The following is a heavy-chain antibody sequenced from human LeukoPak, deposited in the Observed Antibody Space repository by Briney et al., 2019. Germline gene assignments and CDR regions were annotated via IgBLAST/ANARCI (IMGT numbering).Heavy chain of an antibody. Sequence: GGSLRLSCAASGFTFSSYGMHWVRRAPGKGLEWVAVISYDGSSKYYADSVKGRFTISRDNSKNTLYLQMNSLRAEDTAVYYCAKGQPLYVLASYYYGMDVWGQGTTVTVSS. J-gene: IGHJ6*02. D-gene: IGHD2-8*01. CDR1: GFTFSSYG. V-gene: IGHV3-30*18. CDR2: ISYDGSSK. CDR3: AKGQPLYVLASYYYGMDV.